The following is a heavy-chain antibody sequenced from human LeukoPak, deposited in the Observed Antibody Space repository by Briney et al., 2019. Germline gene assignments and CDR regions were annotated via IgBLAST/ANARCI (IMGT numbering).Heavy chain of an antibody. CDR3: ARYGSGTYPRFDY. V-gene: IGHV4-59*08. CDR1: GGSISGYY. D-gene: IGHD3-10*01. J-gene: IGHJ4*02. Sequence: SETLSLTCTVSGGSISGYYWSWIRQPPGKGLEWIGYTYYSGSTNYNPSLQSRVTISVDTSKNQFSLNLSSVTAADTAVYYCARYGSGTYPRFDYWGRGTLVTVSS. CDR2: TYYSGST.